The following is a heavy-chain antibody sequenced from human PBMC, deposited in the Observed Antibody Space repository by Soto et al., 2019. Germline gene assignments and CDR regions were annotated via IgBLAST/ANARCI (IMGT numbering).Heavy chain of an antibody. J-gene: IGHJ4*02. CDR3: ASRYYPLSAGYRSYESFYLDN. D-gene: IGHD3-9*01. CDR2: MFSTGSS. CDR1: GASISNTSYF. Sequence: SETLSLTCAVSGASISNTSYFWGWIRQPPGKGLEWVGKMFSTGSSTYNPSLKGRVTFSVDTSKNHFSLRLFSMTASDTAVYFCASRYYPLSAGYRSYESFYLDNAGQGTLVTISS. V-gene: IGHV4-39*02.